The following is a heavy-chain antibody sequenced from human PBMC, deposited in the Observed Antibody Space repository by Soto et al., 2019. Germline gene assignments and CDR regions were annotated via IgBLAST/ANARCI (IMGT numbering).Heavy chain of an antibody. CDR3: ARWQISITGTKDDY. D-gene: IGHD1-7*01. V-gene: IGHV3-21*01. CDR2: ISSSISYI. Sequence: GGSLRLSCAASGFTLSSYSMNWVRQAPGKGLEWVSSISSSISYIYYADSVKGRFTISRDNAKNSLYLQMNSLRAEDTAVYYCARWQISITGTKDDYWGQGTPVTVSS. J-gene: IGHJ4*02. CDR1: GFTLSSYS.